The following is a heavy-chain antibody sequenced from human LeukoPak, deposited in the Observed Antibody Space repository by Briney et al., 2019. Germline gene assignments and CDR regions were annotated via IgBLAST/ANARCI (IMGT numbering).Heavy chain of an antibody. D-gene: IGHD2-21*02. CDR2: IYTSGST. J-gene: IGHJ4*02. CDR1: GGSINSGSYY. Sequence: SETLSLTCTVSGGSINSGSYYWSWIRQPAGEGLEWIGRIYTSGSTNYNPSLKSRVTISVDTSKNQFSLKLSSVTAADTAVYYCARAPGYCGGDCYFDYWGQGTLVTVSS. V-gene: IGHV4-61*02. CDR3: ARAPGYCGGDCYFDY.